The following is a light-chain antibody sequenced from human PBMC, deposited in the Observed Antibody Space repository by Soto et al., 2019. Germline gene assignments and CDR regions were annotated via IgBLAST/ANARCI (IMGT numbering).Light chain of an antibody. J-gene: IGLJ3*02. CDR2: DVS. CDR3: CSYAGNSLWV. V-gene: IGLV2-11*01. CDR1: SSDVGGSNF. Sequence: QSALTQPRSVSGSPGQSVTTSCTGSSSDVGGSNFVSWYQQHPVKAPKLVIYDVSKRPSGVPDRFSGSKSGNTASLTISGLQAEDEADYYCCSYAGNSLWVFGGGTKLTVL.